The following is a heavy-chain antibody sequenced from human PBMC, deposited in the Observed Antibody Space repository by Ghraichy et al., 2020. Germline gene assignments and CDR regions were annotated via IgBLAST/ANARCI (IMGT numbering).Heavy chain of an antibody. D-gene: IGHD5-12*01. CDR1: GGSISSYY. J-gene: IGHJ4*02. CDR3: ARGGYRGYDYFDY. V-gene: IGHV4-59*01. Sequence: SETLSLTCTVSGGSISSYYWSWIRQPPGKGLEWIGYIYYSGSTNYNPSLKSRVTISVDTSKNQFSLKLSSVTAADTAVYYCARGGYRGYDYFDYWGQGTLVTVSS. CDR2: IYYSGST.